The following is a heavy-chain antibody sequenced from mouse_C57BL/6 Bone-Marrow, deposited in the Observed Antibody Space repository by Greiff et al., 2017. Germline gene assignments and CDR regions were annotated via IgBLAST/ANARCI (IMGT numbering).Heavy chain of an antibody. CDR2: IDPETGGT. CDR3: TRLDSSGYVSAY. V-gene: IGHV1-15*01. D-gene: IGHD3-2*02. Sequence: VQLQQSGAELVRPGASVTLSCKASGYTFTDYEMHWVKQTPVHGLEWIGAIDPETGGTAYNQKFKGKAILTADKSSSTAYMSLRSLTSEVSAVYYCTRLDSSGYVSAYWGQGTLVTVSA. J-gene: IGHJ3*01. CDR1: GYTFTDYE.